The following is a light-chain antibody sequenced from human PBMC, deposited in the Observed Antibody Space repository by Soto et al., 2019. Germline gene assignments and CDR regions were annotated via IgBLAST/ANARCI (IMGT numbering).Light chain of an antibody. Sequence: EIALTQSPATLSLSPGGRTTFSCRATQSVTNNYLAWYQQQPGQAPRLLIYGASNRATGIPDRCRGSGSGTEFTLTISSLQSEDFAVYYCQQYGSSPPSVTFGQGTRLE. CDR2: GAS. V-gene: IGKV3-20*01. CDR3: QQYGSSPPSVT. J-gene: IGKJ5*01. CDR1: QSVTNNY.